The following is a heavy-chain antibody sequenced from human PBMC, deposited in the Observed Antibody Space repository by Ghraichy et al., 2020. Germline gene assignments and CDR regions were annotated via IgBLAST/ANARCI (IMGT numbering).Heavy chain of an antibody. Sequence: SETLSLTCAVYGGSFSGYYWSWIRQPPGKGLEWIGEINHSGSTNYNPSLKSRVTISVDTSKNQFSLKLSSVTAADTAVYYCARGPRTKPAPPYDSSGYYLMTRKGDGMDVWGQGTTVTVSS. D-gene: IGHD3-22*01. CDR1: GGSFSGYY. CDR3: ARGPRTKPAPPYDSSGYYLMTRKGDGMDV. CDR2: INHSGST. V-gene: IGHV4-34*01. J-gene: IGHJ6*02.